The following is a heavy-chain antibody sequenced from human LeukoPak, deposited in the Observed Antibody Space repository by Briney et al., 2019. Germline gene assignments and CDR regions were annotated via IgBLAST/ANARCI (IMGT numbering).Heavy chain of an antibody. D-gene: IGHD6-19*01. V-gene: IGHV3-64*04. Sequence: GGSLRLSCSASGFTFSSYAMHWVRHAPAKEREYVSAISSNEGSTYYADSVKGRFTISIDNSKNNLYLKLNSLKSEDTAVYYCAKTLGLYSSGWYGDYWGQGTLVTVSS. J-gene: IGHJ4*02. CDR3: AKTLGLYSSGWYGDY. CDR2: ISSNEGST. CDR1: GFTFSSYA.